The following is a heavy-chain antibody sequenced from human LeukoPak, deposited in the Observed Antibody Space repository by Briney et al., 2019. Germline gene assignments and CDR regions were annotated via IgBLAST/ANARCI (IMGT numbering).Heavy chain of an antibody. J-gene: IGHJ4*02. CDR3: ARDWNSSGYLGALDY. Sequence: GGSLRLSCAASGFTFDDYGMSWVRQAPGKGLEWVSGINWNGGSTGYADSVKGRFTISRDNAKNSLYLQMNSLRAEDTALYYCARDWNSSGYLGALDYWGQGTLVTVSS. V-gene: IGHV3-20*04. CDR1: GFTFDDYG. D-gene: IGHD3-22*01. CDR2: INWNGGST.